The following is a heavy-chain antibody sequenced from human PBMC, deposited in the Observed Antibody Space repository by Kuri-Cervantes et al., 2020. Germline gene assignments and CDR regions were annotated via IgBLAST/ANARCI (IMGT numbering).Heavy chain of an antibody. Sequence: GGSLRLSCAGTGFTFSNAWMSWVRQAPGKGLEWVANINEDGSDKYYVGSVKGRFTISRDNAKNSLYLQMNSLRAEDTALYYCAKDKAIRRIAVAGYFDYWGQGTLVTVSS. D-gene: IGHD6-19*01. CDR1: GFTFSNAW. J-gene: IGHJ4*02. V-gene: IGHV3-7*03. CDR3: AKDKAIRRIAVAGYFDY. CDR2: INEDGSDK.